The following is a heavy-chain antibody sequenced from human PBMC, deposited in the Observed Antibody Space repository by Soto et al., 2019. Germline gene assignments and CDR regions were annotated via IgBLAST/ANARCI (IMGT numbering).Heavy chain of an antibody. CDR1: GGSISSGGYY. J-gene: IGHJ4*02. D-gene: IGHD5-12*01. Sequence: PSETLSLTCTVSGGSISSGGYYWSWIRQHPGKGLEWIGYIYYSGSTYYNPSLKSRVTISVDTSKNQFSLKLSSVTAADTAVYYCARDDRSDGYNFFGYWGQGTLVTVSS. CDR3: ARDDRSDGYNFFGY. CDR2: IYYSGST. V-gene: IGHV4-31*03.